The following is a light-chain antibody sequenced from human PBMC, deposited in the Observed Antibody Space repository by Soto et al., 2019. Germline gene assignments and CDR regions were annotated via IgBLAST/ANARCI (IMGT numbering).Light chain of an antibody. Sequence: EIVMTQSPATLSVSPGERATLSCRASQSVSSDLAWYQQKPGQAPRLLIYGASTRATGIPARFSGTGSGTEFTLTISSLQSEDFAVYYCQQYNKWPWTFGQGTKV. V-gene: IGKV3-15*01. CDR3: QQYNKWPWT. CDR2: GAS. CDR1: QSVSSD. J-gene: IGKJ1*01.